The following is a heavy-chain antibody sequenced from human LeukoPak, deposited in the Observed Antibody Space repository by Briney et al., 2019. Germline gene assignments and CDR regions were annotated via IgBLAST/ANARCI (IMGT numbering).Heavy chain of an antibody. CDR1: GFTLSMYG. CDR3: AKLFGYGPQEGAFNV. CDR2: ISYDGSNK. V-gene: IGHV3-30*18. Sequence: RGSLRLSCVPYGFTLSMYGMQWVRQAPGKGREWVAVISYDGSNKYYADSVKGRLTISRDNSKNTLYLQMNSLRAEDTALYYCAKLFGYGPQEGAFNVWGQGTMVTVSS. J-gene: IGHJ3*01. D-gene: IGHD3-10*02.